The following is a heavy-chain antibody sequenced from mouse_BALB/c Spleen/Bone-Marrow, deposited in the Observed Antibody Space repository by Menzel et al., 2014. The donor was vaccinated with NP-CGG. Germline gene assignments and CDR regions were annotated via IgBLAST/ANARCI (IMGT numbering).Heavy chain of an antibody. Sequence: EVQLQQSGAELVKPGASVKLSYTASGFNIKDTYMHWVKQRPEQGLEWIGRIDPANVNTKYDPKFQGKATITADTSSNTAYLQLSSLTSEDTAVYYCASYVYGYYFDYWGQGTTLTVSS. CDR2: IDPANVNT. V-gene: IGHV14-3*02. CDR1: GFNIKDTY. J-gene: IGHJ2*01. D-gene: IGHD1-1*01. CDR3: ASYVYGYYFDY.